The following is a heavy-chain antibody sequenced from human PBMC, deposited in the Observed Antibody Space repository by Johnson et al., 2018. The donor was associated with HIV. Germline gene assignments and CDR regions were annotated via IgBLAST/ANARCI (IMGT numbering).Heavy chain of an antibody. CDR1: GFIFSNAC. D-gene: IGHD2-21*01. Sequence: VQLVESGGGVVRPGGSLRLSCAASGFIFSNACMSWVRQAPGKGLEWVGRIKSKTDGGTTDYAAPVKGRFTISRDDSKNTLYLQMNSLKTEDTAVYYCTTVDCGGDCYSGHAFDIWGQGTMVTVSS. V-gene: IGHV3-15*01. J-gene: IGHJ3*02. CDR3: TTVDCGGDCYSGHAFDI. CDR2: IKSKTDGGTT.